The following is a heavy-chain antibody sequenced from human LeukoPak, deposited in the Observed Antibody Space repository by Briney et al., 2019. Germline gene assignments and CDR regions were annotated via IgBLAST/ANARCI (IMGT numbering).Heavy chain of an antibody. V-gene: IGHV3-7*01. J-gene: IGHJ4*02. Sequence: PGGSLRLSCAASGFTFSSYWMSWVRQAPGKGLEWVANIKQDGSEKYYVDSVKGRFTISRDNANNSLYLQMNSLRAEDTAVYYCARDRGSGYYVFDYWGQGTLVTVSS. CDR2: IKQDGSEK. D-gene: IGHD3-22*01. CDR1: GFTFSSYW. CDR3: ARDRGSGYYVFDY.